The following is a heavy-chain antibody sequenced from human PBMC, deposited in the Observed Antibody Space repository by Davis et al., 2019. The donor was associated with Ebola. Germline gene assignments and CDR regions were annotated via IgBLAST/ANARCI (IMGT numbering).Heavy chain of an antibody. D-gene: IGHD4-17*01. CDR3: ARTTVTDEIYYYYGMDV. CDR1: GGSISSSSYY. Sequence: MPSETLSLTCTVSGGSISSSSYYWGWIRQPPGKGLEWIGSIYYSGSTYYNPSLKSRVTIALDTSKNQFSLKLSSVTAADTAVYYCARTTVTDEIYYYYGMDVWGQGTTVTVSS. J-gene: IGHJ6*02. CDR2: IYYSGST. V-gene: IGHV4-39*01.